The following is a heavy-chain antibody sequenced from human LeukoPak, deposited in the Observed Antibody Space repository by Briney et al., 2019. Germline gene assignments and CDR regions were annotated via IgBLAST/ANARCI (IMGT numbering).Heavy chain of an antibody. Sequence: GGSLRLSCAASGFTFDDYAMHWVRQAPGKGLEWVSGISWNSGSIGYADSVKGRFTISRDNAKNSLYLQMNSLRAEDTALYYCAKAYCSGGSCYSRYYYDSSGYYFDYWGQGTLVTVSS. V-gene: IGHV3-9*01. J-gene: IGHJ4*02. CDR3: AKAYCSGGSCYSRYYYDSSGYYFDY. CDR1: GFTFDDYA. D-gene: IGHD2-15*01. CDR2: ISWNSGSI.